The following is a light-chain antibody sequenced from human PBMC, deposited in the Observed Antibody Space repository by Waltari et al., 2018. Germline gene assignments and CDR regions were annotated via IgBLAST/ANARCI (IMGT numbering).Light chain of an antibody. Sequence: DIVMTQSPLSLPVTPGEPASISCRSSKSLLHSNGYNYLDWYLQKPGQSPQLLIYLGSNRASGVPDRFSGSGSGTDFTLNISRVEAEDVGVYYCMQALQTPPTFGQGTKLEI. J-gene: IGKJ2*01. V-gene: IGKV2-28*01. CDR3: MQALQTPPT. CDR2: LGS. CDR1: KSLLHSNGYNY.